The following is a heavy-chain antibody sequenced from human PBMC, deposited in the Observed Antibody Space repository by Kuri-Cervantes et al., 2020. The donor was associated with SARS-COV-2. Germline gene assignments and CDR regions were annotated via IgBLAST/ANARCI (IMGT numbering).Heavy chain of an antibody. D-gene: IGHD3-3*01. Sequence: GESPKISFAASGFPFSSYGLHWVRQAPGKGLEGVAVIWYDGSNKYYSDSVKGRFTICRDTSKNTLYLQMNSLRAEDTAVYDCAVTIAPYYYYGMDVWGQGTTVTVSS. V-gene: IGHV3-33*01. CDR1: GFPFSSYG. CDR2: IWYDGSNK. CDR3: AVTIAPYYYYGMDV. J-gene: IGHJ6*02.